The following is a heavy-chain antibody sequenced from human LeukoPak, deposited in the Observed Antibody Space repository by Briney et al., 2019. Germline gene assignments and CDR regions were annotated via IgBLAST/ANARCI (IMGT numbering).Heavy chain of an antibody. CDR1: GVTFNIYG. Sequence: PGGSLRLSCAASGVTFNIYGMNWVRQAPGKGLEWVSSISSSSGYIYYVDSVKGRFTISRDNAKNSLYLQMSSLRAEDTAVYYCATVGPYCSGGSCYDYWGQGTLVTVSS. V-gene: IGHV3-21*01. D-gene: IGHD2-15*01. CDR2: ISSSSGYI. J-gene: IGHJ4*02. CDR3: ATVGPYCSGGSCYDY.